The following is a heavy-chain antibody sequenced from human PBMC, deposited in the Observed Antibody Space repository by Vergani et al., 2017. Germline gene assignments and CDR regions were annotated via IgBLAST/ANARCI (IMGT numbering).Heavy chain of an antibody. CDR1: GDSIRSYY. Sequence: QVQLLESGPGRVKPSETLSLTCAVSGDSIRSYYWSWIRHSPGKGLEWIGYVYHSGNTNYNPSLKSRITMSIDMSKNQFSLNPKSVTAADTSVYFCARATYGSSYYAVGFDQWGQGTLVTVSS. V-gene: IGHV4-59*01. J-gene: IGHJ5*02. CDR3: ARATYGSSYYAVGFDQ. CDR2: VYHSGNT. D-gene: IGHD3-10*01.